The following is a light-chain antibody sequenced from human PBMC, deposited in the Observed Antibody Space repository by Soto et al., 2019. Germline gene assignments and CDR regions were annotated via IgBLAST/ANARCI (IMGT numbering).Light chain of an antibody. CDR2: GAS. J-gene: IGKJ2*01. CDR3: QQYGSSPLT. CDR1: QSVSSSY. Sequence: EIVLTQSPGTLSLSPGERATLSCRASQSVSSSYLAWYQQKPGQAPRLLIYGASSRATGIPDRFSGSGSGTDFPLTISRLEPEDFAVYYGQQYGSSPLTFGQGTKLEIK. V-gene: IGKV3-20*01.